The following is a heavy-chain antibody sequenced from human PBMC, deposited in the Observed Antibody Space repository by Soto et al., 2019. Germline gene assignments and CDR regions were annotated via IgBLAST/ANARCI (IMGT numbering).Heavy chain of an antibody. J-gene: IGHJ4*02. CDR2: IYYSGST. Sequence: PSETLSLTCTVSGVSISSGGYYWSWIRQHPGKGLEWIGYIYYSGSTYYNPSLKSRVTISVDTSKNQFSLKLSSVTAADTAVYYCARAVSGYQWYFDYWGQGTLVTVSS. CDR3: ARAVSGYQWYFDY. D-gene: IGHD3-22*01. V-gene: IGHV4-31*03. CDR1: GVSISSGGYY.